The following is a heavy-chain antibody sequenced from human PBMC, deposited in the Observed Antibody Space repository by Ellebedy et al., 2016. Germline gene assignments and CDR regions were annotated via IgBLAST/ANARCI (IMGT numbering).Heavy chain of an antibody. V-gene: IGHV5-51*01. CDR1: GYTFTNYW. J-gene: IGHJ4*02. CDR3: ARPPGWGSGSYFDY. D-gene: IGHD1-26*01. CDR2: IYPGDSDT. Sequence: GGSLRLXXKASGYTFTNYWIAWVRQMPGKGLEWMGIIYPGDSDTRYSPSFQGQVTISADKSMRTAYLQWSSLKASDTAMYYCARPPGWGSGSYFDYWGQGTLV.